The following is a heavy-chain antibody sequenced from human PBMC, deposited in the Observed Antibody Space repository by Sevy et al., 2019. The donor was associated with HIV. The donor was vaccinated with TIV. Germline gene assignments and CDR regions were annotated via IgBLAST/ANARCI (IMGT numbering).Heavy chain of an antibody. V-gene: IGHV3-23*01. Sequence: GGSLRLSCAASGFTFSNYAMSWVRQAPGKGLEWVSAISGSGGSTYYADSVKGRFTISRDNSKNTLYLQMNSLRAEDMAVYYCAKGLGRFSYYYYGMDVWGQGTTVTVSS. CDR2: ISGSGGST. D-gene: IGHD7-27*01. J-gene: IGHJ6*02. CDR3: AKGLGRFSYYYYGMDV. CDR1: GFTFSNYA.